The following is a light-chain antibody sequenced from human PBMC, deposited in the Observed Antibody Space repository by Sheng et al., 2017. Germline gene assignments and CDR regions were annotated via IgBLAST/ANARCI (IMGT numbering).Light chain of an antibody. CDR1: SSDVGGYNH. J-gene: IGLJ2*01. CDR3: CSFSGTSHVL. Sequence: QSALTQPASVSGSPGQSIAISCSGTSSDVGGYNHVSWYQQHPDKAPKLILYDVSNRPSGVSNRFSGSKSGDTASLTISGLQAEDEADYYCCSFSGTSHVLFGGGSKVTVL. V-gene: IGLV2-14*03. CDR2: DVS.